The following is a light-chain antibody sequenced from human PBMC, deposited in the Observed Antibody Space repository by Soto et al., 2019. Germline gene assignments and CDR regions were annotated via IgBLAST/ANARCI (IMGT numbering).Light chain of an antibody. CDR3: QQYNSYPWT. V-gene: IGKV1-5*01. Sequence: DIQMTQSPSTLSASVGDRVTITCRASQSISSWLAWYQQKPGKAPKLLIYDASSLESGVPSRFSGSGSGTEVTPTISSLQPDDFATYYCQQYNSYPWTFGQGTKVDIK. J-gene: IGKJ1*01. CDR1: QSISSW. CDR2: DAS.